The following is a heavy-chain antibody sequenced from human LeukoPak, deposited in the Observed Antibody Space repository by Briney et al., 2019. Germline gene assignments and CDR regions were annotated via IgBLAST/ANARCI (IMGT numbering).Heavy chain of an antibody. CDR3: ARSRTQSPRVLDS. D-gene: IGHD1-1*01. CDR1: GFTFSNYW. CDR2: IKQGGSEK. V-gene: IGHV3-7*01. Sequence: PGGSLTLSCAASGFTFSNYWMTWVRQAPGKGREGVANIKQGGSEKNYVDSVKGRFTISRDNAQNSLFLQINTLRAEDTAVYYCARSRTQSPRVLDSWGPGTLVTVSS. J-gene: IGHJ4*02.